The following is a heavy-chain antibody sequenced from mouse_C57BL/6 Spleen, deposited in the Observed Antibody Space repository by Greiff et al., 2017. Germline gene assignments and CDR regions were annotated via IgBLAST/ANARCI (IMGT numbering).Heavy chain of an antibody. CDR1: GYSITSGYY. Sequence: EVKLEESGPGLVKPSQSLSLTCSVTGYSITSGYYWNWIRQFPGNKLEWMGYISYDGSNNYNPSLKNRISITRDTSKNQFFLTLNSVTTEDTATYYCARGDWDDWYFDVWGTGTTVTVSS. CDR2: ISYDGSN. CDR3: ARGDWDDWYFDV. V-gene: IGHV3-6*01. D-gene: IGHD4-1*01. J-gene: IGHJ1*03.